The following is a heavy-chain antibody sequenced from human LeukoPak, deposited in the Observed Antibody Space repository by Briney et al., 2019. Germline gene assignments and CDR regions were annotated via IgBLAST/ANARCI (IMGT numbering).Heavy chain of an antibody. CDR2: IYHTGST. D-gene: IGHD1-20*01. Sequence: ASETLSLTCTISGGSVSDYYWSWIRQSPGKGLEWIGYIYHTGSTSYSPSLKSRVTISADTSQNQFSLKLSSVTAADTAMYYCARDTSPGITGTYWGQGTLVTVSS. CDR3: ARDTSPGITGTY. J-gene: IGHJ4*02. CDR1: GGSVSDYY. V-gene: IGHV4-59*02.